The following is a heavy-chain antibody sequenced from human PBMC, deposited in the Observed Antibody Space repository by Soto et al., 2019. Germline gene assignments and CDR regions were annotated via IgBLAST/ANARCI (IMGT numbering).Heavy chain of an antibody. CDR2: IYHSGST. CDR1: SGSISSSNW. J-gene: IGHJ6*03. Sequence: SETLSLTCAVSSGSISSSNWWSWVRQPPGKGLEWIGEIYHSGSTNYNPSLKSRVTISVDKSKNQFSLKLSSVTAADTAVYYCARVRNTKNILRPGRYYYYMDVWGKGTTVTVSS. CDR3: ARVRNTKNILRPGRYYYYMDV. D-gene: IGHD3-9*01. V-gene: IGHV4-4*02.